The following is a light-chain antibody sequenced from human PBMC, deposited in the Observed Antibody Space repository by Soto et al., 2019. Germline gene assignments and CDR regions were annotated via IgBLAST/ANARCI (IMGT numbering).Light chain of an antibody. CDR2: AAS. CDR1: QTINAY. J-gene: IGKJ4*01. V-gene: IGKV1-39*01. CDR3: QQNFSPLLT. Sequence: DIPMTQSPPSLSASIGDTVTITCRASQTINAYLNWFQQKPGKAPKLLIGAASTLQSGVPSRFSGSGSGTDFTLTISSLQPEDSATYFCQQNFSPLLTFGGGTKLEIK.